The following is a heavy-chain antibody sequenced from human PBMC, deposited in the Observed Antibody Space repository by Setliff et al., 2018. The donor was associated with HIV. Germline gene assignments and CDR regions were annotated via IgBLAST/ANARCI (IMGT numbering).Heavy chain of an antibody. J-gene: IGHJ6*03. D-gene: IGHD6-19*01. V-gene: IGHV1-69*02. CDR3: ARNPRIAVAGTDYYYYMDV. CDR2: IIPILGVA. Sequence: GASVKVSCKASRSTFNSHTINWVRQAPGQGLDWMGRIIPILGVANYAQRFQGKVTITADKSTSTAYMELSSLRSEDTAVYYCARNPRIAVAGTDYYYYMDVWGKGTTVTVSS. CDR1: RSTFNSHT.